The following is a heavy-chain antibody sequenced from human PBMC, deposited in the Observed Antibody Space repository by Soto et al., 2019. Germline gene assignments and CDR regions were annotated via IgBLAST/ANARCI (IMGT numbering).Heavy chain of an antibody. CDR3: AREYCSGGSCYAPLGYFDY. CDR2: ISAYNGNT. V-gene: IGHV1-18*01. Sequence: QVQLVQSGAEVKKPGASVKVSCKASGYTFTSYGISWVRQAPGQGLEWMGWISAYNGNTNYAQKLQGRVTMTTDTSTSTAYMELRSLRSDDTAVYYCAREYCSGGSCYAPLGYFDYWGQGTLVTVPS. CDR1: GYTFTSYG. J-gene: IGHJ4*02. D-gene: IGHD2-15*01.